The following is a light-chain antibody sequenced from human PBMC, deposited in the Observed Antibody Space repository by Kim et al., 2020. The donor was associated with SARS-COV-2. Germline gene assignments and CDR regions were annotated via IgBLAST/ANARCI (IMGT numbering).Light chain of an antibody. CDR3: QQYSLFPLT. Sequence: AAVGDRVTFTCRASQAINNHLAWFQQKPGKAPKSLIYAASTLQGGVPSRSSGSGFGTDFTLTISGLQPEDVATYYCQQYSLFPLTFGGGTKVDIK. V-gene: IGKV1-16*01. CDR1: QAINNH. J-gene: IGKJ4*01. CDR2: AAS.